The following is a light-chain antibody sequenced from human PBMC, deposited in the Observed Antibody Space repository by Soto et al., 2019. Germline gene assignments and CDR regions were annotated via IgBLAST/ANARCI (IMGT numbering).Light chain of an antibody. CDR3: QQRSNWPLT. CDR1: QSVSNNY. Sequence: EIVLTQSPGTLSLSPVERATLSCRASQSVSNNYLAWYQQKPGQAPRLLIYGASNRATGIPARFSGSGSGTDFTLTISSLEPEDFAVYYCQQRSNWPLTFGQGTRLEI. V-gene: IGKV3-11*01. CDR2: GAS. J-gene: IGKJ5*01.